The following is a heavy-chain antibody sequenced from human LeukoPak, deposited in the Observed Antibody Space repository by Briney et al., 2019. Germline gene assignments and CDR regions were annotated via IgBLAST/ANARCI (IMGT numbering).Heavy chain of an antibody. D-gene: IGHD3-9*01. V-gene: IGHV5-51*01. CDR1: GYSFTSYW. CDR2: IYPGDSDT. J-gene: IGHJ3*02. Sequence: GESLKISCKGSGYSFTSYWIGWVRQMPGKGLEWMGIIYPGDSDTRYSPSFQGQVTISADKSISTAYLQWSSLKASDTAMYYCARIPYYDILTGYYLGAQTSNAFDIWGQGTMVTVSS. CDR3: ARIPYYDILTGYYLGAQTSNAFDI.